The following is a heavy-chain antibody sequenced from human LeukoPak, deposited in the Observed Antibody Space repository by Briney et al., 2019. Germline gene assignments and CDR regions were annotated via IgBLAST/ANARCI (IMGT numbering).Heavy chain of an antibody. D-gene: IGHD3-16*01. CDR2: IYYSGDT. V-gene: IGHV4-39*01. Sequence: SETLSLTCTVSGGSISSSSYYWGWIRQPPGKGLEWIGSIYYSGDTYYNPSLKSRVAISVDSSKNQFSLKVTSVTAADTAVYYCPWGYGMDVWGQGTTVTVSS. CDR3: PWGYGMDV. J-gene: IGHJ6*02. CDR1: GGSISSSSYY.